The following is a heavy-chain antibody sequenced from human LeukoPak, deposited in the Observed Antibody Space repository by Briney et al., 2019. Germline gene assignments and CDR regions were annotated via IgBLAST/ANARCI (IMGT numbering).Heavy chain of an antibody. CDR2: ISSSGSTT. J-gene: IGHJ4*02. D-gene: IGHD5-18*01. Sequence: PGGSLRLSCAASGFTFSDYYMSWIRQAPGRGLEWVSYISSSGSTTYYADSVKGRFTISRDNSKNTLYLQMNSLRAEDTAVYYCASLDTAMAWYYFDYWGQGTLVTVSS. V-gene: IGHV3-11*01. CDR1: GFTFSDYY. CDR3: ASLDTAMAWYYFDY.